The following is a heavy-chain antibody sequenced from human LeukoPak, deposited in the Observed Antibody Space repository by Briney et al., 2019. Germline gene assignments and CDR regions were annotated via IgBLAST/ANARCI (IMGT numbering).Heavy chain of an antibody. CDR1: GFTFGSYD. CDR3: AKDSGTNI. J-gene: IGHJ3*02. D-gene: IGHD3-10*01. CDR2: MSGSGGST. Sequence: GRSLRLSCAASGFTFGSYDMSWVWQAPGKGLEWVSAMSGSGGSTYYADSVKGRFTISRDNSKNTLYLQMNSLRAEDTAVYYCAKDSGTNIWGQGTMVTVSS. V-gene: IGHV3-23*01.